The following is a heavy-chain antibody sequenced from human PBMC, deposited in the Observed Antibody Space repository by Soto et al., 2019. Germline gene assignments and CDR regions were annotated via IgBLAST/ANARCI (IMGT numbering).Heavy chain of an antibody. D-gene: IGHD2-2*01. CDR1: GGSISSGGYY. J-gene: IGHJ5*02. V-gene: IGHV4-31*03. CDR2: IYYSGST. Sequence: SETLSLTCTVSGGSISSGGYYWSWIRQHPGKGLEWIGYIYYSGSTYYNPSLKSRVTISVDTSKNQFSLKLSSVTAADTAVYYCERDDPGLCLEPWGQGTLVTVSS. CDR3: ERDDPGLCLEP.